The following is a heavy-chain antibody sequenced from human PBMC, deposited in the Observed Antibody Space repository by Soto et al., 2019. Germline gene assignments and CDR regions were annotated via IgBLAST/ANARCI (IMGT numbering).Heavy chain of an antibody. CDR2: IYYSVST. Sequence: QVQLQESGPGLVKPSQTLSLTCTVSGGSINNGGYYWSWIRQHPGKGLEWIGNIYYSVSTYYNPSLMSRGTISVDTSKNQFSLKLSSVTAADTAVYYCARDPGYCSGGSFYRYFDYWGQGTLVTVSS. V-gene: IGHV4-31*03. J-gene: IGHJ4*02. D-gene: IGHD2-15*01. CDR3: ARDPGYCSGGSFYRYFDY. CDR1: GGSINNGGYY.